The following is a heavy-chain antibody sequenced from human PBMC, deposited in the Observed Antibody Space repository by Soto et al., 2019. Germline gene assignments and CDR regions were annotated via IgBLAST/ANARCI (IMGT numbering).Heavy chain of an antibody. D-gene: IGHD3-10*01. Sequence: SETLSLTCTVSGGSISSYYWSWIRQPPGKGLEWIGYIYYSGSTNYNPSLKSRVTISVDTSKNQFSLKLSSVTAADTAVYYCAGVVRGVIAGYGMDVWGQGTTVTVSS. CDR3: AGVVRGVIAGYGMDV. CDR2: IYYSGST. V-gene: IGHV4-59*01. J-gene: IGHJ6*02. CDR1: GGSISSYY.